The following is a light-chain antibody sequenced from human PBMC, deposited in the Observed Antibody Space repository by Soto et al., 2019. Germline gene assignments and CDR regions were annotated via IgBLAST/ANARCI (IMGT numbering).Light chain of an antibody. CDR2: GAS. V-gene: IGKV3-15*01. J-gene: IGKJ4*01. CDR1: QSVSSN. Sequence: EIVMTQSPATLSVSPGERATLSCRASQSVSSNLAWYQQKPGQAPRLLIYGASTRATGIPARFSGSGSGTEVTLTISSLQSEDFAVYDCQQYNNWPPLTFGGGTKVEIK. CDR3: QQYNNWPPLT.